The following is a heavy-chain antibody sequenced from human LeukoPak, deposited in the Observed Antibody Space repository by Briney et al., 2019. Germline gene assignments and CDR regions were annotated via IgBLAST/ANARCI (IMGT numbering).Heavy chain of an antibody. D-gene: IGHD1-26*01. CDR1: GASISNYY. CDR3: ARLGSYHDF. J-gene: IGHJ4*02. CDR2: IHTSGAS. Sequence: SETLSLTCTVSGASISNYYWSWIRQTPEKGLEWLGHIHTSGASTYYPSLESRLTLSIDTSRNHLSLKLTSVTAADTAVYFCARLGSYHDFWGQGALVTVSS. V-gene: IGHV4-4*09.